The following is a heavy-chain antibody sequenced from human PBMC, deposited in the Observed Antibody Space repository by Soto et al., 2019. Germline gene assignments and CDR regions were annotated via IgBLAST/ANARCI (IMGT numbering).Heavy chain of an antibody. D-gene: IGHD2-21*02. V-gene: IGHV1-46*01. J-gene: IGHJ4*02. Sequence: QVQLMQSGAEVKKPGASVKVSCKASGDTFTDYYIHWVRQAPGQGLEWMGTVNPSGGHTTYAQHFLGRVTTTRDTSTSPLDMELTSLTSDDTAVYYCARGGPVVVVTAALDYWGQGTLVTVSS. CDR1: GDTFTDYY. CDR2: VNPSGGHT. CDR3: ARGGPVVVVTAALDY.